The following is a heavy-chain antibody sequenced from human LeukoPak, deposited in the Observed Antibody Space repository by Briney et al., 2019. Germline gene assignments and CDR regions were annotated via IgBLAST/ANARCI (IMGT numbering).Heavy chain of an antibody. J-gene: IGHJ4*02. CDR2: ISGSGGST. D-gene: IGHD5-18*01. Sequence: PGGSLRLSCAASGFTFSSYATSWVRQAPGKGLEWVSAISGSGGSTYYADSVKGRFTISRDNSKNTLYLQMNSLRAEDTAVYYCAKDRKGYSYANFDYWGQGTLVTVSS. CDR1: GFTFSSYA. V-gene: IGHV3-23*01. CDR3: AKDRKGYSYANFDY.